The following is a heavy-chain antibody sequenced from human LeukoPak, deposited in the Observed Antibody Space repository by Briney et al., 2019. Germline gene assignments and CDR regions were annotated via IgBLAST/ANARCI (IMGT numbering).Heavy chain of an antibody. CDR3: ARDPLSTGLDYYYMDV. Sequence: GASVKVSCKASGYTFTSYGISWVRQAPGQGLEWMGGIIPIFGTANYAQKFQGRVTITTDESTSTAYMELSSLRSEDTAVYYCARDPLSTGLDYYYMDVWGKGTTVTVSS. J-gene: IGHJ6*03. CDR1: GYTFTSYG. CDR2: IIPIFGTA. D-gene: IGHD2-2*01. V-gene: IGHV1-69*05.